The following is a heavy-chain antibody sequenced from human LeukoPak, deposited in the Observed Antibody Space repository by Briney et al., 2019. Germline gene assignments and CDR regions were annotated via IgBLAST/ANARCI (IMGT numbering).Heavy chain of an antibody. V-gene: IGHV3-23*01. CDR3: AKLVAVVRRFDY. J-gene: IGHJ4*02. D-gene: IGHD6-19*01. CDR2: ISGSGGST. CDR1: GFTFSSYA. Sequence: GGSLRLSCAASGFTFSSYAMSWVRQAPGKGLEWVSAISGSGGSTYYADSVKGRFTISRDNSKNTLYLQMDSLRAEDTAVYYCAKLVAVVRRFDYWGQGTLVTVSS.